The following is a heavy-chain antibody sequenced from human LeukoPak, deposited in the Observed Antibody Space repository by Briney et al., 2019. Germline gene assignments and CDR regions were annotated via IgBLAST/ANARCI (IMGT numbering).Heavy chain of an antibody. J-gene: IGHJ4*02. CDR1: GYTFTSYG. D-gene: IGHD3-22*01. V-gene: IGHV1-18*01. CDR3: ARDYYDSSGYFNFDY. Sequence: ASVKVSCKASGYTFTSYGIRWVRQAPGQGLEWMGWISAYNGNTNYAQKLQGRVTMTTDTSTSTAYMELRSPRSDDTAVYYCARDYYDSSGYFNFDYWGQGTLVAVSS. CDR2: ISAYNGNT.